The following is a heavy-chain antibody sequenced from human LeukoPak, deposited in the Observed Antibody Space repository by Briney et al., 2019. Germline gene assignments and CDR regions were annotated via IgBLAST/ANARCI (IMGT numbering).Heavy chain of an antibody. J-gene: IGHJ4*02. D-gene: IGHD6-6*01. CDR2: IYYSGST. CDR3: ARQSIAARWDY. CDR1: GGSISSSSYY. V-gene: IGHV4-39*01. Sequence: SETLSLTCTVSGGSISSSSYYWGWIRQPPGKGLEWIGSIYYSGSTYYNPSLKSRVTISVDTSKNQFSLKLSSVTAADTAVYHCARQSIAARWDYWGQGTLVTVSS.